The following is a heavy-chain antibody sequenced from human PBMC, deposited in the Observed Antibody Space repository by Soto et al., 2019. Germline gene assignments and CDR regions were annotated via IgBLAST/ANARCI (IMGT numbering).Heavy chain of an antibody. Sequence: GSCPTLVKPTQTLTLTCTFSGFSLSTSEMCVSWIRQPPGKALDLLALIDWDDAKYYSTSLKTRLTISKDTSKNQVVLTMTNMDPVDTATYYCARIRSGYSYGTYYYYYGMDVWGQGTTVTVSS. J-gene: IGHJ6*02. CDR1: GFSLSTSEMC. V-gene: IGHV2-70*01. D-gene: IGHD5-18*01. CDR2: IDWDDAK. CDR3: ARIRSGYSYGTYYYYYGMDV.